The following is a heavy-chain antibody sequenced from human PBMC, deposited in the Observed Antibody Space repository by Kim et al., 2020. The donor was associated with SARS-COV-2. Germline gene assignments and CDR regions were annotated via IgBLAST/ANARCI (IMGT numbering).Heavy chain of an antibody. Sequence: ASVKVSCKASGYTFTSYAMHWVRQAPGQRLEWMGWINAGNGNTKYSQKFQGRVTITRDTSASTAYMELSSLRSEDTAVYYCARDRSVVGVVPGYWGQGTLVTVSS. CDR2: INAGNGNT. CDR1: GYTFTSYA. CDR3: ARDRSVVGVVPGY. D-gene: IGHD2-2*01. J-gene: IGHJ4*02. V-gene: IGHV1-3*01.